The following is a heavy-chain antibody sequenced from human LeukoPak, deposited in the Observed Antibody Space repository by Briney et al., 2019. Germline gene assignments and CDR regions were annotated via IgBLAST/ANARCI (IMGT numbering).Heavy chain of an antibody. D-gene: IGHD3-10*01. CDR3: AATPRAVLWFGDDAFDI. J-gene: IGHJ3*02. CDR1: GFTFTSSS. Sequence: GSSVKVSCKATGFTFTSSSMQWVRPPRGQRLDWIGCTDVGSGNTNYAQKFQERVTIPRDMSTSTAYMELSSLRSEDTAVYYCAATPRAVLWFGDDAFDIWGQGTMVTVSS. V-gene: IGHV1-58*02. CDR2: TDVGSGNT.